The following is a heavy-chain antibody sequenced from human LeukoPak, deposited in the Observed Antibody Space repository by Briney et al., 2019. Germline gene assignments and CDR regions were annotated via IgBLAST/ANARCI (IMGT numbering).Heavy chain of an antibody. CDR1: GFAFSDYY. CDR2: ISSSATTI. D-gene: IGHD5-18*01. J-gene: IGHJ4*02. CDR3: AKDYSGYSYGTYFDY. V-gene: IGHV3-11*01. Sequence: PGGSLRLSCAASGFAFSDYYMNWIRQAPGKGLEWVSYISSSATTIYYADSVKGRFTISRDNAKKSLYLQMNSLRAEDTAVYYCAKDYSGYSYGTYFDYWGQGTLVTVSS.